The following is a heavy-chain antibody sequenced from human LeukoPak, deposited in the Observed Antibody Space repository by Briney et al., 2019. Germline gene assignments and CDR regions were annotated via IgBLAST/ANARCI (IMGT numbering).Heavy chain of an antibody. Sequence: GGSLTLSCAASGFSFSTYGMHWARRAPGKGLEWVAVIWNDGSKKFYAESVKGLFPITSDNSQNTLYRQMNRLRAEDTAVYYSGGDSLGRDYWGQGTLVTVSS. CDR3: GGDSLGRDY. D-gene: IGHD3-16*01. CDR2: IWNDGSKK. CDR1: GFSFSTYG. J-gene: IGHJ4*02. V-gene: IGHV3-33*08.